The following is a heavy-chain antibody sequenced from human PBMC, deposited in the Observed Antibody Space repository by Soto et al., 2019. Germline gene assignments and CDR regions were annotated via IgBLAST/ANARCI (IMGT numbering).Heavy chain of an antibody. CDR2: ISHLEST. J-gene: IGHJ4*02. CDR1: GASISYGGFS. CDR3: ARGGGYDSFDY. Sequence: QLQLQESGSGLVKTSETLSLTCTVSGASISYGGFSWSWIRQSPGKGLEWIGYISHLESTYFHPSFNSQLTISIDRTRNQFSLKLSSVTAADMAVYYCARGGGYDSFDYWGQGVLVTVSS. D-gene: IGHD5-12*01. V-gene: IGHV4-30-2*06.